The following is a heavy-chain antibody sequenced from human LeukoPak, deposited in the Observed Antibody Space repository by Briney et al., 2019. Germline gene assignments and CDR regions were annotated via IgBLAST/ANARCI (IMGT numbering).Heavy chain of an antibody. D-gene: IGHD6-19*01. CDR2: ISSSSSYA. CDR1: GFTFSDYY. CDR3: AREYSSGWYSSFHFDY. J-gene: IGHJ4*02. Sequence: GGSLRLSCAASGFTFSDYYMSWIRQAPGKGLEWVSYISSSSSYANYADSVKGRFTISRDNAKNSLYLQMNSLRAEDTAVYYCAREYSSGWYSSFHFDYWGRGTLVTVSS. V-gene: IGHV3-11*06.